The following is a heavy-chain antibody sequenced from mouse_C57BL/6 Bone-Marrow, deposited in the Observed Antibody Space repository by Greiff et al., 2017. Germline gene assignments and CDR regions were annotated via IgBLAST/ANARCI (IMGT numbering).Heavy chain of an antibody. J-gene: IGHJ4*01. CDR2: IYPRSGHT. Sequence: QVQLKQSGAELARPGASVKLSCKASGYTFTSYGISWVKQRTGQGLEWIGEIYPRSGHTYYNEKFKGKATLTADKSSSTAYMELRSLTAADSAVYFGAYGNYENAMDYWGQGTSVTVSS. D-gene: IGHD2-10*02. CDR3: AYGNYENAMDY. V-gene: IGHV1-81*01. CDR1: GYTFTSYG.